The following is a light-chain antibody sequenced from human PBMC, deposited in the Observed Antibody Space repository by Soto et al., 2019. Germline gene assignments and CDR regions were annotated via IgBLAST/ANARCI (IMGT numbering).Light chain of an antibody. Sequence: EVVMTQSPATLSVSPGERATLSCRASQSVSSALDWFQHKPGQAPRLLIYYASTRATGVPARFSGNGTGTELTLTISSLQSEDFAVYYCQQYSHWPRTFGQGTKVEIK. CDR1: QSVSSA. V-gene: IGKV3-15*01. CDR3: QQYSHWPRT. J-gene: IGKJ1*01. CDR2: YAS.